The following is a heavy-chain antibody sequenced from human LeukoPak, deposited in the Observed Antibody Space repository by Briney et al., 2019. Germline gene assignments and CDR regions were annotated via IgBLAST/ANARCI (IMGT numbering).Heavy chain of an antibody. CDR3: AGTYYYDSSGYYYTGYYYYGMDV. CDR1: GGSISSGGYY. J-gene: IGHJ6*02. D-gene: IGHD3-22*01. Sequence: SETLSLTCSVSGGSISSGGYYWSWIRQHPGKGLEWIGYIYYSGSTYYNPSLKSRVTISVDTSKNQFSLKLSSVTAADTAVYYCAGTYYYDSSGYYYTGYYYYGMDVWGQGTTVTVSS. CDR2: IYYSGST. V-gene: IGHV4-31*03.